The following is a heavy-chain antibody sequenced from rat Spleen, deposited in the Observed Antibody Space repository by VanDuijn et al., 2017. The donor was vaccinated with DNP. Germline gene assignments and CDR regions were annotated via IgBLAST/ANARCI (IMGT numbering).Heavy chain of an antibody. Sequence: EVKLVESGGGLVQPGSSLKLSCAASGFNFNDYWMGWVRQAPGKGLEWIGQINKDSSTINYNPSLKEKITISRDNAQNTLYLQMDKLGSEDTAIFYCAKGPNFGGYSDFFDYWGQGVMVTVSS. J-gene: IGHJ2*01. CDR2: INKDSSTI. CDR3: AKGPNFGGYSDFFDY. D-gene: IGHD1-11*01. CDR1: GFNFNDYW. V-gene: IGHV4-2*01.